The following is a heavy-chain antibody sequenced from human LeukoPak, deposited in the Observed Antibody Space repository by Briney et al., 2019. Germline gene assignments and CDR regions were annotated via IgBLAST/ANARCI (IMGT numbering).Heavy chain of an antibody. CDR1: GFPFSSYW. Sequence: GGSLRLSCAASGFPFSSYWMHWVRQAPGKGLEWVSGIIGGAGSTYYADSVKGRFTISGDNSKNTLFLQMNSLRAEDTAVYYCAHGAMYQLDYWGQGTLVTVSS. CDR2: IIGGAGST. D-gene: IGHD2-2*01. V-gene: IGHV3-23*01. J-gene: IGHJ4*02. CDR3: AHGAMYQLDY.